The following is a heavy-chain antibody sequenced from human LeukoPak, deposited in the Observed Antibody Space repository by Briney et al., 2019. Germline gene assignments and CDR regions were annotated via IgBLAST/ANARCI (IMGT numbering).Heavy chain of an antibody. D-gene: IGHD2-15*01. CDR2: IAWDDDK. CDR3: ARRYCSGGSCYSEYDYFDY. CDR1: GFSLSTSGMC. V-gene: IGHV2-70*11. Sequence: RESGPALVKPTQTLTLTCTFSGFSLSTSGMCVGWIRQPPAKALEWLARIAWDDDKYYSTSLKTRLTISKDTSKNQVVLTMTNIDPVDTATYYCARRYCSGGSCYSEYDYFDYWGQGTLVTVSS. J-gene: IGHJ4*02.